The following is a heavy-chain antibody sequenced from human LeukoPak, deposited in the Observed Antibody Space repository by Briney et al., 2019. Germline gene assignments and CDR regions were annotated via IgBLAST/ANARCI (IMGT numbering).Heavy chain of an antibody. CDR2: ISYDGSNK. CDR1: GFTFSSYA. J-gene: IGHJ4*02. V-gene: IGHV3-30-3*01. Sequence: GRSLRLSCAASGFTFSSYAMHWVRQAPGKGLEWVAVISYDGSNKYYADSVKGRFTISRDNSKNTLYLQMNSLRAEDTAVYYCPSEGGYSYGLDYWGQGTLVTVSP. D-gene: IGHD5-18*01. CDR3: PSEGGYSYGLDY.